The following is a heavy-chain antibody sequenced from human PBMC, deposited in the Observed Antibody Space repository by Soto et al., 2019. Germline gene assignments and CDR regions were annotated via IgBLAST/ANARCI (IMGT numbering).Heavy chain of an antibody. D-gene: IGHD3-10*01. CDR3: ASSYGSGYRAFDY. CDR1: GGTFSSYT. Sequence: SVKVSCKASGGTFSSYTISWVRQAPGQGLEWMGRIIPILGIANYAQKFQGRVTITADKSTSTAYMELSSLRSEDTAVYYCASSYGSGYRAFDYWGQGALVTVPQ. CDR2: IIPILGIA. J-gene: IGHJ4*02. V-gene: IGHV1-69*02.